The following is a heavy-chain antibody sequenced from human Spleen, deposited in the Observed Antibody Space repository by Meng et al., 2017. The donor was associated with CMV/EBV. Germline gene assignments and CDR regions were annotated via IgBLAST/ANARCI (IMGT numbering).Heavy chain of an antibody. V-gene: IGHV1-24*01. CDR3: ARDHARYQLHLNGY. J-gene: IGHJ4*02. D-gene: IGHD2-2*01. Sequence: ASVKVSCKVSGYTLTELSIHWVRQAPGKGLEWMGGFDPEDGEIIYAQKFQGRVTMTEDTSTDTAYMELRSLRSDDTAVYYCARDHARYQLHLNGYWGQGTLVTVSS. CDR1: GYTLTELS. CDR2: FDPEDGEI.